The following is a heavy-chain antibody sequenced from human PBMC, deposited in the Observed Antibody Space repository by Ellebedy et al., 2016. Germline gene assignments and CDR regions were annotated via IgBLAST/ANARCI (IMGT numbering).Heavy chain of an antibody. Sequence: GESLKISXAASGFTFSNYGMHWVRQAPGMGPEWVAVIWPNGYTKYYADSVKGRFTISRDNSVNTLYLQMNSRRGEDTAVYYCARGEYYYDSSGYPEYWGQGTLVTVSS. D-gene: IGHD3-22*01. J-gene: IGHJ4*02. V-gene: IGHV3-33*08. CDR2: IWPNGYTK. CDR3: ARGEYYYDSSGYPEY. CDR1: GFTFSNYG.